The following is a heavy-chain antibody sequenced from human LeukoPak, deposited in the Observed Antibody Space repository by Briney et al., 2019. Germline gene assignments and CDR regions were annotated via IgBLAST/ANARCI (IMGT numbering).Heavy chain of an antibody. Sequence: GSLRLSCAASGFTFSDYYMSWIRQAPGKGLEWVSQISDSGSVVYYTESVKGRFTISRDNAKNSLYLQMNSLRAEDTAVYYCARDRRYGSGSHCKFDSWGQGALVTVSS. J-gene: IGHJ4*02. CDR2: ISDSGSVV. CDR3: ARDRRYGSGSHCKFDS. CDR1: GFTFSDYY. V-gene: IGHV3-11*01. D-gene: IGHD3-10*01.